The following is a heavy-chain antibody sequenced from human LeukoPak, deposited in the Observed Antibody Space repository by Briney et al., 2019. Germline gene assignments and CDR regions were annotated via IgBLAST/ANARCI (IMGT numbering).Heavy chain of an antibody. V-gene: IGHV3-30*18. J-gene: IGHJ6*02. CDR3: AKDTKGSWHYPYYYAMHV. Sequence: GGSLRLSCAASGFTFSNYGMHWVRQAPGKGLEWVAIISYDGSNKYYADSVKGRFTISRDNFKNTLYLQMNSLSAEDTAVYYCAKDTKGSWHYPYYYAMHVWGQGTTVTVSS. D-gene: IGHD6-13*01. CDR1: GFTFSNYG. CDR2: ISYDGSNK.